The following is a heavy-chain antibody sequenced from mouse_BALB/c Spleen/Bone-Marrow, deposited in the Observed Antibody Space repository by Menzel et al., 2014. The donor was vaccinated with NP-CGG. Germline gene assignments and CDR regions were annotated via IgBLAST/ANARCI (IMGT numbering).Heavy chain of an antibody. CDR1: GFNIKDAY. CDR2: IDPANGNT. J-gene: IGHJ4*01. V-gene: IGHV14-3*02. CDR3: ARWEYYAMDY. D-gene: IGHD4-1*01. Sequence: VQLQQPGAELVKPGASVKLSCTASGFNIKDAYMHWVKQRPEQGLEWIGRIDPANGNTKYGPKFQGKATITADTSSNTAYLQLSSLTSEGTAVYYCARWEYYAMDYWGQGTSVTVSS.